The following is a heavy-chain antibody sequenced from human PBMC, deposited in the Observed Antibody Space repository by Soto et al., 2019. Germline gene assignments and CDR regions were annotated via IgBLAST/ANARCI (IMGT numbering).Heavy chain of an antibody. Sequence: QLQLQESGPGLVKPSETLSLTCTVSGGSISSSSHYWGWIRQPPGGGLEWVGSVFYDGGTFYNSSLRSRITISVDTSKNQFSLRLSSVTAADTAVYYCARYPTGLKWFDPWGQGTLVTVSS. V-gene: IGHV4-39*01. D-gene: IGHD4-17*01. CDR1: GGSISSSSHY. CDR2: VFYDGGT. CDR3: ARYPTGLKWFDP. J-gene: IGHJ5*02.